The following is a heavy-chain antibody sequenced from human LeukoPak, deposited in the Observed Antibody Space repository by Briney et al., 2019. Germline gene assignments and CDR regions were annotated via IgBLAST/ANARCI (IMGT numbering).Heavy chain of an antibody. D-gene: IGHD4-17*01. CDR2: IYTSGST. J-gene: IGHJ6*03. Sequence: PSQTLSLTCTVSGGSISSGSYYWSWIRQPAGKGLEWIGRIYTSGSTNYNPSLKSRVTISVDTSKNQFSLKLSSVTAADTAVYYCARDSPWGQNNDYGDYVAGMDVWGKGTTVTISS. V-gene: IGHV4-61*02. CDR1: GGSISSGSYY. CDR3: ARDSPWGQNNDYGDYVAGMDV.